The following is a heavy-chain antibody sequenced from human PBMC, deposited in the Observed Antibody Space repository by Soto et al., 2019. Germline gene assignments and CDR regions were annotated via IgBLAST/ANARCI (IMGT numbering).Heavy chain of an antibody. Sequence: PGGSLRLSCAASGFSFSRFEMNWVRQAPGKGLEWVSYISSSDIMYYADSVKGRFAISRDNAKNSLFLQMNSLRPEDTAVYYCAKDLGSYLSPAFDYWGLGTLVTVSS. CDR2: ISSSDIM. CDR1: GFSFSRFE. V-gene: IGHV3-48*03. J-gene: IGHJ4*02. D-gene: IGHD1-26*01. CDR3: AKDLGSYLSPAFDY.